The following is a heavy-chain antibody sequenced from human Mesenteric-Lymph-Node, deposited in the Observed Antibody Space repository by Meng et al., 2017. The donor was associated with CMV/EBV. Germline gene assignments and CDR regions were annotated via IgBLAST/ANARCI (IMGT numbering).Heavy chain of an antibody. J-gene: IGHJ4*02. V-gene: IGHV4-39*07. CDR2: IYYTGST. CDR3: ARRTASKEGYFDY. Sequence: VSGGSISRCGYYWSWIRQPPGKGLEWIGTIYYTGSTYYNPSLKSRVTISVDTSKNQFSLKLSSVTAADTAVYYCARRTASKEGYFDYWGQGTLVTVSS. D-gene: IGHD2-21*01. CDR1: GGSISRCGYY.